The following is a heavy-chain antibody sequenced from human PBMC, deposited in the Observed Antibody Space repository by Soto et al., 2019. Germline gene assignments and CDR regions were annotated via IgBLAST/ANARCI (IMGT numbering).Heavy chain of an antibody. CDR2: ISGSGSTI. V-gene: IGHV3-48*01. Sequence: GGSLRLSCAASGFSFSSYSMIWVRQAPGKGLEWVAYISGSGSTIYYADSVKGRFAICRDNAKNSLYLQMNSLRAEDTAVYYCARARFLSGSYYSYYMDVWCKGTTVTVSS. CDR1: GFSFSSYS. J-gene: IGHJ6*03. CDR3: ARARFLSGSYYSYYMDV. D-gene: IGHD1-26*01.